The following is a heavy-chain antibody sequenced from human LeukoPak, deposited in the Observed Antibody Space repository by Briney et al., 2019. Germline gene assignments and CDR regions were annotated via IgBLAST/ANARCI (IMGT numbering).Heavy chain of an antibody. J-gene: IGHJ6*03. Sequence: GGSLRLSCAASGFTFSDYYMSWIRQAPGKGLEWVSYISSSGSTIYYADSVKGRFTISRDNAKNSLYLQMNSLRAEDTAVYYCAKYGFTWFGELEYYYYMDVWGKGTTVTISS. V-gene: IGHV3-11*04. CDR3: AKYGFTWFGELEYYYYMDV. CDR2: ISSSGSTI. CDR1: GFTFSDYY. D-gene: IGHD3-10*01.